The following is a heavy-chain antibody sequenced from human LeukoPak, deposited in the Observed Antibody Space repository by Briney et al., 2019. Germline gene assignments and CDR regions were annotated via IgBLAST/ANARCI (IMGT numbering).Heavy chain of an antibody. V-gene: IGHV3-30*04. J-gene: IGHJ4*02. D-gene: IGHD2-15*01. Sequence: PGGSLRLSCAASGFTFSSYAMHWVRQAPGKGLEWVAVISYDGSNKYYADSVKGRFTISRDNSKNTLYLQMNSLRAEDTAVYYCAKDSSCSGGSCPFDYWGQGTLVTVSS. CDR3: AKDSSCSGGSCPFDY. CDR1: GFTFSSYA. CDR2: ISYDGSNK.